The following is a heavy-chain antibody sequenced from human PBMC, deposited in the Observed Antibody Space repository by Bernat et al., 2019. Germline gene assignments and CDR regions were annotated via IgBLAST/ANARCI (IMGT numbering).Heavy chain of an antibody. CDR3: ARDWSGLWSVYYPSFDY. V-gene: IGHV3-21*01. J-gene: IGHJ4*02. CDR2: ISSSSSYI. CDR1: GFTFSSYS. D-gene: IGHD3-3*01. Sequence: EVQLVESGGGLVKPGGSLRLSCAASGFTFSSYSMNWVRQAPGKGLEWVSSISSSSSYIYYADSVKGRFTISRDNAKNSLYLQMNSLRAEDTAVYYCARDWSGLWSVYYPSFDYWGQVTLVTVSS.